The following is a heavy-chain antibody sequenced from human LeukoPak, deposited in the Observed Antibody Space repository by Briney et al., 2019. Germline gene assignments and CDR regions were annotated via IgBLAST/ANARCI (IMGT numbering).Heavy chain of an antibody. CDR1: GGSISSYY. CDR2: IYYSGST. V-gene: IGHV4-59*12. D-gene: IGHD6-6*01. J-gene: IGHJ4*02. Sequence: SETLSLTCTVSGGSISSYYWSWIRQPPGKGLEWIGYIYYSGSTNYNPSLKSRVTISVDTSKNQFSLKLSSVTAADTAVYYCASPPPYSSSAAFDYWGQGTLVTVSS. CDR3: ASPPPYSSSAAFDY.